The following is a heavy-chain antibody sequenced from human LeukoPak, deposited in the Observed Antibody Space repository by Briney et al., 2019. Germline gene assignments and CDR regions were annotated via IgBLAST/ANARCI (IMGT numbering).Heavy chain of an antibody. CDR3: ARAPLQWLVPSWFDP. CDR2: INPNSGGT. J-gene: IGHJ5*02. V-gene: IGHV1-2*02. D-gene: IGHD6-19*01. CDR1: GYTFTGYY. Sequence: ASVKVSCKASGYTFTGYYMHWVRQAPGQGLEWMGWINPNSGGTNYAQKLQGRVTMTTDTSTSTAYMELRSLRSDDTAVYYCARAPLQWLVPSWFDPWGQGTLVTVSS.